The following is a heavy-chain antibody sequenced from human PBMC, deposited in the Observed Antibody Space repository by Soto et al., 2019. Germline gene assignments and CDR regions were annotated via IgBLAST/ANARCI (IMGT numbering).Heavy chain of an antibody. Sequence: QVQLVQSGAEVKKPGSSVKVSCEASGGSFTSYIFTWVRQAPGQGLEWMGRIIPIQGTANYALKFQDRVTITADKATNTADMELRSLRPEDTALYYCGKSVVFVDHAYMDVWGKGTTVTVSS. D-gene: IGHD2-21*01. CDR2: IIPIQGTA. J-gene: IGHJ6*03. CDR3: GKSVVFVDHAYMDV. CDR1: GGSFTSYI. V-gene: IGHV1-69*08.